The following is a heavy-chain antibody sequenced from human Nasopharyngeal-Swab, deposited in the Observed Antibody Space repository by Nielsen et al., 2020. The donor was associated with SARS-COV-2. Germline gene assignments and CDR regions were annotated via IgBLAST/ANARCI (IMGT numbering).Heavy chain of an antibody. V-gene: IGHV3-23*01. Sequence: GGSLRLSCAASHITFSNSAMSWVRQAPRKGLEWVSAISASGDGKYYAESVKGRFIISRDNFKSTLYLRLNNLRAEDTALYYCAKNIRTLAGSAYWGQGTLVTVSS. CDR2: ISASGDGK. D-gene: IGHD6-19*01. J-gene: IGHJ4*02. CDR1: HITFSNSA. CDR3: AKNIRTLAGSAY.